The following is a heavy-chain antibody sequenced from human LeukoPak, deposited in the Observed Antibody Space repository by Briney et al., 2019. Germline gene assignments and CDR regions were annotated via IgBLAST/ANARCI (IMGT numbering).Heavy chain of an antibody. J-gene: IGHJ6*03. V-gene: IGHV4-34*01. CDR1: GYSINSGYY. D-gene: IGHD3-9*01. Sequence: SSETLSLTCAVSGYSINSGYYWSWIRQPPGKGLEWIGEINHSGSTNYNPSLKSRVTISVDTSKNQFSLKLSSVTAADTAVYYCARHGRPKLRYFDWLLSHYYMDVWGKGTTVTISS. CDR2: INHSGST. CDR3: ARHGRPKLRYFDWLLSHYYMDV.